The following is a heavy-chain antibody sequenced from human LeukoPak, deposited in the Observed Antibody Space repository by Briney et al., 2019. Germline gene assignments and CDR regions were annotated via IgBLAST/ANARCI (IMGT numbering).Heavy chain of an antibody. J-gene: IGHJ4*02. CDR1: GFTFSSYG. D-gene: IGHD3-22*01. CDR2: IWFDGSNK. Sequence: GRSLRLSCAASGFTFSSYGMHWVRQAPGKGLEWVAIIWFDGSNKYYADSVKGRFTISRDNSKNTLYLQMNSLRAEDTAVYYCVREEGSGYYSGYFDYWGQGTLVTVSS. V-gene: IGHV3-33*01. CDR3: VREEGSGYYSGYFDY.